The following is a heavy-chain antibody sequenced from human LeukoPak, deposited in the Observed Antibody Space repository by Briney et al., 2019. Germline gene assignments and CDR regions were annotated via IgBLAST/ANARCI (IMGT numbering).Heavy chain of an antibody. Sequence: XTXSGGSISSSSXXWGWIRQPPGXGLXWIGSIYYSGSTYYNPSLKSRVTISVDTSKNQFSLKLSSVTAADTAVYYCARDSDSSGFIDYWGQGTLVTVSS. CDR2: IYYSGST. J-gene: IGHJ4*02. V-gene: IGHV4-39*07. CDR1: GGSISSSSXX. D-gene: IGHD3-22*01. CDR3: ARDSDSSGFIDY.